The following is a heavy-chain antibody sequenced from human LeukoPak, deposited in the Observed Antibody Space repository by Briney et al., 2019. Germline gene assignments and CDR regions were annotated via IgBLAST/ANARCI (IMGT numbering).Heavy chain of an antibody. CDR1: GFTFSTYA. V-gene: IGHV3-23*01. CDR2: IRGNGGTT. J-gene: IGHJ3*02. D-gene: IGHD6-13*01. Sequence: PGGSLRLSCAASGFTFSTYAMSWVRQAPGKGLELVSVIRGNGGTTYYVDSVKGRFTISRDNSKNTVYLEMNSLRADDTAEYYCAKAPKATAGNGNAFDIWGQGTMVTVSS. CDR3: AKAPKATAGNGNAFDI.